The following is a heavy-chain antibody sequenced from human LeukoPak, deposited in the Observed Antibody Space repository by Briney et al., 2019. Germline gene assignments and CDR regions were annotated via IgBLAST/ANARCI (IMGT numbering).Heavy chain of an antibody. D-gene: IGHD6-19*01. J-gene: IGHJ4*02. CDR2: ICGSGRAI. CDR1: GFTFSSFE. Sequence: GGSLRLSCATSGFTFSSFEMNWVRQAPGKGLEWISYICGSGRAIYNADSVKGRFTISRDNAKSSLYLQMNSLRVEDTAVYYCARGGPRVAVADAFDYWGQGTLVTVSS. V-gene: IGHV3-48*03. CDR3: ARGGPRVAVADAFDY.